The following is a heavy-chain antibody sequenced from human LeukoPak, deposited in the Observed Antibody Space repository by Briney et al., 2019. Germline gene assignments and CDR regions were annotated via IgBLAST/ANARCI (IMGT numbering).Heavy chain of an antibody. CDR2: ISGSGGST. CDR1: GFTFSSYA. CDR3: AKGGSSSWYGTGDYFDY. J-gene: IGHJ4*02. V-gene: IGHV3-23*01. D-gene: IGHD6-13*01. Sequence: GGSLRLSCAASGFTFSSYAMSWVRQAPGKGLEWVSAISGSGGSTYYADSVKGRFTISRDNSKNTLYLQMNSLKAEDTAVYYCAKGGSSSWYGTGDYFDYRGQGTLVTVSS.